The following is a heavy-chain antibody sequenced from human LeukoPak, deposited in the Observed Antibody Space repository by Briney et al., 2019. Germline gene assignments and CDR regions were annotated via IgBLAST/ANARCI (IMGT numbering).Heavy chain of an antibody. CDR1: GGTFSSYA. CDR2: IIPIFGTA. Sequence: GASVKVSCKASGGTFSSYAISWVRQAPGQGLEWMGGIIPIFGTANYAQKFQGRVTITTDESTSTAYMELSSLRSEDTAVYYCARMSGGGYDSAEYYFDYWGQGTLVTVSS. CDR3: ARMSGGGYDSAEYYFDY. D-gene: IGHD5-12*01. V-gene: IGHV1-69*05. J-gene: IGHJ4*02.